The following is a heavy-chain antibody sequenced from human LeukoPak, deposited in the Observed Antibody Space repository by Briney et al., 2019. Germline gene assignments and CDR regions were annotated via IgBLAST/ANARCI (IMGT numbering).Heavy chain of an antibody. CDR1: GGSISSGGYY. J-gene: IGHJ4*02. CDR3: ARVLPSGHAMDFDY. D-gene: IGHD5-18*01. Sequence: SETLSLTCTVSGGSISSGGYYWSWIRQPPGKGLEWIGYIYHSGSTYYNPSLKSRVTISVDRSKNQFSLKLSSVTAADTAVYYCARVLPSGHAMDFDYWGQGTLVTVSS. CDR2: IYHSGST. V-gene: IGHV4-30-2*01.